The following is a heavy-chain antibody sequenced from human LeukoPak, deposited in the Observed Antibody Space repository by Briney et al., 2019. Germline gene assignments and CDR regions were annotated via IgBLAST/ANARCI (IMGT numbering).Heavy chain of an antibody. Sequence: GGSLRLSCAASGFTFSTYTMYWVRHPPGKRLEWVSIIGSSGGGIHYADSVKGRFTISRDNSKNTLYLQLNSLRAEDTAIYYCARRMEGGGRNLDCWGQGTQVTVSS. CDR3: ARRMEGGGRNLDC. CDR2: IGSSGGGI. J-gene: IGHJ4*02. CDR1: GFTFSTYT. V-gene: IGHV3-23*01. D-gene: IGHD2-8*01.